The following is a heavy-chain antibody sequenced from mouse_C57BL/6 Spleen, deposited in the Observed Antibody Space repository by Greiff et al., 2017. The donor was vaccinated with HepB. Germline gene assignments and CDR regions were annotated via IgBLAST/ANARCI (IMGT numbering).Heavy chain of an antibody. D-gene: IGHD2-4*01. Sequence: QVQLQQPGAELVKPGASVKLSCKASGYTFTSYWMQWVKQRPGQGLEWIGEIDPSDSYTNYNQKFKGKATLTVDTSSSTAYMQLSSLTSEDSAVYYCARGPYDYDDLFAYWGQGTLVTVSA. V-gene: IGHV1-50*01. CDR2: IDPSDSYT. CDR3: ARGPYDYDDLFAY. CDR1: GYTFTSYW. J-gene: IGHJ3*01.